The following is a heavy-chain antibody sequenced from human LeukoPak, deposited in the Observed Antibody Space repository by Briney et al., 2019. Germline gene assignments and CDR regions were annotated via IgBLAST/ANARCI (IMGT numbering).Heavy chain of an antibody. CDR1: GFTFSSYA. CDR2: INWNGGST. CDR3: ARAQTYGDSRLLLDY. J-gene: IGHJ4*02. D-gene: IGHD2-21*02. Sequence: GGSLRLSCAASGFTFSSYAMHWVRQAPGKGLEWVSGINWNGGSTGYADSVEGRFTISRDNAKNSQYLQMNSLRVEDTALYYCARAQTYGDSRLLLDYWGQGTLVTVSS. V-gene: IGHV3-20*04.